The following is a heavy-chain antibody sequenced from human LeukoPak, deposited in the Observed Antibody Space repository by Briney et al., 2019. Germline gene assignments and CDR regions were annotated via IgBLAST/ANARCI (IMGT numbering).Heavy chain of an antibody. J-gene: IGHJ4*02. CDR2: IYYSGST. V-gene: IGHV4-59*01. CDR3: VRHAGSYTYFDY. D-gene: IGHD1-26*01. CDR1: GGSISSYY. Sequence: SETLSLTCTVSGGSISSYYWSWIRQPPGKGLEWIGYIYYSGSTNYNPSLKSRVTISVDTSKNQFSLRLSSVTAAGTAMYYCVRHAGSYTYFDYWGQGSLVTVSS.